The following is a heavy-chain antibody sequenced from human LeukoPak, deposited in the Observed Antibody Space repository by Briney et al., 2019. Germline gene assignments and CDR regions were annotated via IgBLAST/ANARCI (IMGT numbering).Heavy chain of an antibody. D-gene: IGHD1-26*01. J-gene: IGHJ3*02. CDR1: GGTFSSYA. CDR2: IIPIFGTA. CDR3: ARDSGWEVVLYASEI. V-gene: IGHV1-69*01. Sequence: VASVKVSCKASGGTFSSYAISWVRQAPGQGLEWMGGIIPIFGTANYAQKFQGRVTITADESTSTVYMELSRLKSDDTAVYYCARDSGWEVVLYASEIWGQGTMVTVSS.